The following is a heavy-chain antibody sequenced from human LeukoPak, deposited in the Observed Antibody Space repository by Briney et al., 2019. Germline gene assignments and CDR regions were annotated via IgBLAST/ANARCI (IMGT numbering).Heavy chain of an antibody. CDR3: ARVNDYGDYGRYYYYYMDV. D-gene: IGHD4-17*01. V-gene: IGHV1-2*02. CDR1: GYTFTGYC. Sequence: GASVKVSCKASGYTFTGYCMHWVRQAPGQGLEWMGWINPNSGGTNYAQKFQGRVTMTRDTSISTAYMELSRLRSDDTAVYYCARVNDYGDYGRYYYYYMDVWGKGTTVTISS. CDR2: INPNSGGT. J-gene: IGHJ6*03.